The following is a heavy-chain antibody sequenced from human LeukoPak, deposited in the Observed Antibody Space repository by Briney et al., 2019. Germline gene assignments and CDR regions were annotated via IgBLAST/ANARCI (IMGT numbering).Heavy chain of an antibody. CDR2: IYHSGST. D-gene: IGHD4-17*01. J-gene: IGHJ6*02. V-gene: IGHV4-30-2*01. CDR1: GGSISSGGYY. Sequence: PSQTLSLTCTVSGGSISSGGYYWSWIRQPPGKGLEWIGYIYHSGSTYYNPSLKSRVTISVDRSKNQFSLKLSSVTAADTAVYYCARDWEDYGDYDPLDYYGMDVWGQGTTVTVSS. CDR3: ARDWEDYGDYDPLDYYGMDV.